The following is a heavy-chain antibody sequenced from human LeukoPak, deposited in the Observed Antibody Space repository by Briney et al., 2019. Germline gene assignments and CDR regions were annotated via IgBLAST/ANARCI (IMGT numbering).Heavy chain of an antibody. CDR2: IWYDGSNK. J-gene: IGHJ4*02. Sequence: PGGSLRLSCAASGFTFSSHWMTWVRQAPGKGLEWVAFIWYDGSNKYYTDSVKGRFTISRDNSKNTLYLQMNSLRAEDTAVYYCAGDRATSYFDYWGQGALVTTSS. V-gene: IGHV3-33*08. CDR1: GFTFSSHW. CDR3: AGDRATSYFDY. D-gene: IGHD1-26*01.